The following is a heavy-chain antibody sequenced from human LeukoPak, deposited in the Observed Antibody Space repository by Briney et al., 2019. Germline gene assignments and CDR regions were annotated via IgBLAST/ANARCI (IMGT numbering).Heavy chain of an antibody. D-gene: IGHD3-16*01. CDR2: ISGSGGST. V-gene: IGHV3-23*01. CDR3: ARFLGGDYLGAH. Sequence: PGGSLRLSCAASGFTFSSYAMSWVRQAPGKGLEWVSAISGSGGSTYYADSVKGRFTISRDNSKDTLYLQMDSLRAEDTAVYYCARFLGGDYLGAHWGQGTLVTVSS. J-gene: IGHJ4*02. CDR1: GFTFSSYA.